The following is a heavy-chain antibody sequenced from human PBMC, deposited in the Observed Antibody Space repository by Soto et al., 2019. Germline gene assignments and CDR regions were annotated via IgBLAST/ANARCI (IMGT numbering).Heavy chain of an antibody. D-gene: IGHD3-3*01. J-gene: IGHJ5*02. Sequence: GWSLRLACACSGFTFITYWMHWVRQAPGKGLEWVSRISGDGSTTNYADSVKGRFTISRDNARNTLYLQMNSLRAEDSAVYYCARGTWGDFWSGFSNWLDPWGQGTQVTVSS. CDR3: ARGTWGDFWSGFSNWLDP. CDR2: ISGDGSTT. V-gene: IGHV3-74*01. CDR1: GFTFITYW.